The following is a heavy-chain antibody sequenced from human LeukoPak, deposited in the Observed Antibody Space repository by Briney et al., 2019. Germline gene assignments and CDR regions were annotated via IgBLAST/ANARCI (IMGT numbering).Heavy chain of an antibody. V-gene: IGHV3-30-3*01. Sequence: GSLRLSCAASGFTFSSYAMHWVRQAPGKGLGWVAVISYDGSNKYYADSVKGRFTISRDDSKNTLYLQMNSLRAEDTAVYYCARDDYGDYISYYFDYWGQGTLVTVSS. D-gene: IGHD4-17*01. CDR3: ARDDYGDYISYYFDY. J-gene: IGHJ4*02. CDR1: GFTFSSYA. CDR2: ISYDGSNK.